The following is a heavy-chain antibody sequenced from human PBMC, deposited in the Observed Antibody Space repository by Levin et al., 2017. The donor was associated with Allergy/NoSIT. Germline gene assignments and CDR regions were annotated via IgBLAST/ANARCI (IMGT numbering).Heavy chain of an antibody. J-gene: IGHJ4*02. CDR2: IDWDDDK. D-gene: IGHD5-12*01. CDR1: GFSLTTRGMC. CDR3: ARTVYHGYGYQPYGVDS. Sequence: SGPTLVKSTQTLTLTCTFSGFSLTTRGMCVSWIRQSPGKALEWLALIDWDDDKYYNTSLKTRLTISKDTSKNQVVLTMTTMDPVDTATYYCARTVYHGYGYQPYGVDSWGQGALVTVSS. V-gene: IGHV2-70*13.